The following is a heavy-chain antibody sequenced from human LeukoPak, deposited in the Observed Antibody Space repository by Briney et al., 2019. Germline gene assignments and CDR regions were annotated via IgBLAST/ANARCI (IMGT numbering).Heavy chain of an antibody. CDR3: ARVGGGHGYNQPFDY. Sequence: ASVKVSCKASGYTFTSYGISWVRQAPGQGLEWMGWISANNGNTNYAQKLQGRVTMTTDTSTSTAYMERRSLRSDDTAVYYCARVGGGHGYNQPFDYWGQGTLVTVSS. V-gene: IGHV1-18*01. D-gene: IGHD5-24*01. CDR2: ISANNGNT. J-gene: IGHJ4*02. CDR1: GYTFTSYG.